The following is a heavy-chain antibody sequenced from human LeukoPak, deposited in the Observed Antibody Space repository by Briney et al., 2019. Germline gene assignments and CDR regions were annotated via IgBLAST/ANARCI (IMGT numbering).Heavy chain of an antibody. CDR1: GYTFTGYY. J-gene: IGHJ3*02. D-gene: IGHD1-1*01. V-gene: IGHV1-2*02. Sequence: ASVKVSCNASGYTFTGYYMHWVRPAPGQGLEWMGWINPNSGGTNYAQKFQGRVTMTRDTSISTAYMELSRLRSDDTAVYYCARDRNWNDDAFDIWGQGTMVTVSS. CDR3: ARDRNWNDDAFDI. CDR2: INPNSGGT.